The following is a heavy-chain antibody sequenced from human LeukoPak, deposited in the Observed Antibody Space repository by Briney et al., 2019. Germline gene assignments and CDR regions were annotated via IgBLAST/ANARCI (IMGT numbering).Heavy chain of an antibody. J-gene: IGHJ3*02. CDR1: GGSISSYY. Sequence: SETLSLTCTVSGGSISSYYWSWIRQPPGKGLEWIGYIYYSGSTNYNPSLKSRVTISVDTSKNQFSLKLSSVTAADTAVYYCARASDVFDIWGQGTMVTVSS. CDR2: IYYSGST. V-gene: IGHV4-59*01. CDR3: ARASDVFDI.